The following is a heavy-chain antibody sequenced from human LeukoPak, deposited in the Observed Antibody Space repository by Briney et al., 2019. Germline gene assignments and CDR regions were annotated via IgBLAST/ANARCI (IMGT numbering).Heavy chain of an antibody. V-gene: IGHV1-2*02. CDR1: GYTFTGYY. Sequence: ASVKVSCKASGYTFTGYYMHWVRQAPGQGLEWMGWINPNSGGTNYAQKFQGRVTMTRDTSISTAYMELSRLRSDDTAVYYCARETTEVGSGWGVITYRAFDIWGQGTMVTVSS. CDR2: INPNSGGT. D-gene: IGHD3-10*01. CDR3: ARETTEVGSGWGVITYRAFDI. J-gene: IGHJ3*02.